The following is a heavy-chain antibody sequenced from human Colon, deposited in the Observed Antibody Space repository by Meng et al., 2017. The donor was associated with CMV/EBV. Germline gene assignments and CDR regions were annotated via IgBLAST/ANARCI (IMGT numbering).Heavy chain of an antibody. D-gene: IGHD1-7*01. CDR2: INPNSGGT. J-gene: IGHJ6*02. V-gene: IGHV1-2*02. CDR1: GYTFTGYY. Sequence: ASVKVSCKASGYTFTGYYMHWVRQAPGQGLEWMGWINPNSGGTNYAQKFQGRVTMTRDTSISTAYMELSRLRSDDTAVYYCARGAITGTTIPLYYYYYGMDVWGQGTTVTV. CDR3: ARGAITGTTIPLYYYYYGMDV.